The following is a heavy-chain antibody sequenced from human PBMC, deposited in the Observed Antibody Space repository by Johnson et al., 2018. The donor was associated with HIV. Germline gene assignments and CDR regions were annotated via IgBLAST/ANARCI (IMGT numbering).Heavy chain of an antibody. Sequence: VQLVESGGGLVQPGGSLRLSCGASGFTFSNYWMQWVRQAPGKGLVWVSRINGDGSNKYYADSVKGRFTISRDNSKNTLYLQINSLRPEDTAVYYCARLPSGYSRDDLDIWGQGTMVTVSS. CDR3: ARLPSGYSRDDLDI. CDR2: INGDGSNK. D-gene: IGHD5-18*01. J-gene: IGHJ3*02. V-gene: IGHV3-74*02. CDR1: GFTFSNYW.